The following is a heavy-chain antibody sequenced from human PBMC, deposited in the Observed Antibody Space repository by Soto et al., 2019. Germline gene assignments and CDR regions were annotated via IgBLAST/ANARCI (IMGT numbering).Heavy chain of an antibody. CDR1: GFTFSSYG. D-gene: IGHD1-26*01. V-gene: IGHV3-30*18. CDR2: ISYDGSNK. Sequence: GGSLRLSCAASGFTFSSYGMHWVRQAPGKGLEWVAVISYDGSNKYYADSVKGRFTISRDNSKNTLYLQMNSLRAEDTAVYYCSKGPSKWEFAGSFDDWAQGPLVTVSS. CDR3: SKGPSKWEFAGSFDD. J-gene: IGHJ4*02.